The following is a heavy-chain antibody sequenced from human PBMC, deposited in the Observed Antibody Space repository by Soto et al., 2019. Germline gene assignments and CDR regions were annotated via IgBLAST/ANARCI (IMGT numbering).Heavy chain of an antibody. Sequence: GGSLRLSCVASGFTFSSYSMLWVRQAPGKGLEWVGRIKSKTDGGTTDYAAPVKGRFTISRDDSKNTLYLQMNSLKTEDTAVYYCTTGPQQLVFDYWGQGTLVTVSS. V-gene: IGHV3-15*01. CDR1: GFTFSSYS. J-gene: IGHJ4*02. D-gene: IGHD6-13*01. CDR2: IKSKTDGGTT. CDR3: TTGPQQLVFDY.